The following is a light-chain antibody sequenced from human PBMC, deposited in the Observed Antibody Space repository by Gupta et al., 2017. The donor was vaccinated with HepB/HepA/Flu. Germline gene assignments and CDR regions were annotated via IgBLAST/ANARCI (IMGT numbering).Light chain of an antibody. Sequence: DIQIPQSPSSLSASVGDRVTITCRASQDISTWIAWYQQKPEKASKSLIYAASSLQSGVPSRFSGSGSGTEFTLTISSLQPEDFAIYCCQQEDSYPHTFGQGTRLEIK. CDR2: AAS. CDR3: QQEDSYPHT. CDR1: QDISTW. J-gene: IGKJ5*01. V-gene: IGKV1D-16*01.